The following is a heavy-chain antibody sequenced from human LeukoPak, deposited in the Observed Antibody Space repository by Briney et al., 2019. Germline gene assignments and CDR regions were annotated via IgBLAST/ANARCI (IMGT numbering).Heavy chain of an antibody. CDR3: PQEDVVLMDAVRYYYYGMDV. J-gene: IGHJ6*02. D-gene: IGHD2-8*01. V-gene: IGHV1-46*01. Sequence: ASVTVSCKASGYNFISYYMHWVSQAPGQGLEWMGIINPSGGGTSYAQKFQDRVTMTRNTSTSTVYMELTSLKSEDTAVYYGPQEDVVLMDAVRYYYYGMDVWGQGTTVTVSS. CDR1: GYNFISYY. CDR2: INPSGGGT.